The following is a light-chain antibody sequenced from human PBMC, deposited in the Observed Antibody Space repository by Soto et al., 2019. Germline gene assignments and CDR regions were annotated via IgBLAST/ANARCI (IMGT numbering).Light chain of an antibody. J-gene: IGKJ1*01. V-gene: IGKV3-15*01. CDR3: QHYNTWPWT. CDR1: QGVASN. CDR2: GAS. Sequence: PGERATLSCRASQGVASNYLAWYQQKRGQAPRLXIYGASTRATGVPARFSGSGSGTEFTLTIGSLQSEDFAVYYCQHYNTWPWTFGQGTKVDIK.